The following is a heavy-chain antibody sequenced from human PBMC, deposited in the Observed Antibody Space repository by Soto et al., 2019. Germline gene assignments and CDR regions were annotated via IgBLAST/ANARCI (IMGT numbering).Heavy chain of an antibody. Sequence: GASVKVSCKVSGYTLTELSMHWVRQAPGKGLEWKGGFDPEDGETIYAQKFQGRVTMTEDTSTDTAYMELSSLRSEDTAVYYCATSLIAARRGGSWFDPWGQGTLVTVSS. V-gene: IGHV1-24*01. J-gene: IGHJ5*02. D-gene: IGHD6-6*01. CDR3: ATSLIAARRGGSWFDP. CDR2: FDPEDGET. CDR1: GYTLTELS.